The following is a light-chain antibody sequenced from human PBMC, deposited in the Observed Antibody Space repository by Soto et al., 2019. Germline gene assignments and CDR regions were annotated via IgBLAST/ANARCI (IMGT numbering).Light chain of an antibody. CDR2: DVS. J-gene: IGLJ1*01. V-gene: IGLV2-11*01. CDR1: STDVGGYSY. Sequence: QSALTQPRSVSGSPGQSVTISCTGTSTDVGGYSYVSWYQQHPGKVHKLMIYDVSKRPSGVPDRFSGSKSGNTASLTISGLQAEDEADYYCCSYAGRDTLYVFGSGTKVTVL. CDR3: CSYAGRDTLYV.